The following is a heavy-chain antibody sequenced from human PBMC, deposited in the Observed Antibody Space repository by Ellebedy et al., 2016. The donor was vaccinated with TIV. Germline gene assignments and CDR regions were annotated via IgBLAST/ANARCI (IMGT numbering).Heavy chain of an antibody. D-gene: IGHD2-15*01. V-gene: IGHV3-21*01. CDR3: ARSQRYCSGGSCRHFDY. Sequence: PGGSLRLSCAASGFTFSSYSMNWVRQAPGKGLEWVSSISSSSSYIYYADSVKGRFTISRDNAKNSLYLQMNSLRAEDTAVYYCARSQRYCSGGSCRHFDYWGQGTLVTVSS. CDR1: GFTFSSYS. CDR2: ISSSSSYI. J-gene: IGHJ4*02.